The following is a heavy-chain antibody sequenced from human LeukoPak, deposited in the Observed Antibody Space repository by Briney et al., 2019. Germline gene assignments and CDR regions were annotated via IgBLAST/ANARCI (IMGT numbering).Heavy chain of an antibody. V-gene: IGHV1-3*03. CDR2: INAGNGNT. Sequence: ASVKVSCKASGYTFTGNYMHWVRQAPGQRLEWMGLINAGNGNTKYSHEFQGRVTITRDTSTSTAYMELSSLRSENMAVYYCARGRPYYYGSGPPNYYYYYMDVWGKGTTVTVSS. J-gene: IGHJ6*03. CDR3: ARGRPYYYGSGPPNYYYYYMDV. CDR1: GYTFTGNY. D-gene: IGHD3-10*01.